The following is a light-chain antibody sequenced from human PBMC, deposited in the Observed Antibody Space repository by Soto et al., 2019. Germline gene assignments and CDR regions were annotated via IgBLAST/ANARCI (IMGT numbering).Light chain of an antibody. Sequence: DLQMTQSPSTLSASVGDRVTITCRASQSISSWLAWYQQKQGKAPKLLIYKASSLESGVPSRFSGSGSGTEFTLTISSLQPDDFATYYCQQYNSYSRTFGQGTKVEIK. CDR1: QSISSW. CDR3: QQYNSYSRT. J-gene: IGKJ1*01. V-gene: IGKV1-5*03. CDR2: KAS.